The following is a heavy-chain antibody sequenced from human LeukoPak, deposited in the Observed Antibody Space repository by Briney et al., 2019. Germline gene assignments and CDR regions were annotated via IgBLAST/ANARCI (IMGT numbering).Heavy chain of an antibody. Sequence: GGSLRLSCAAAGFTFSNFGMHWVRQAPGKGLEWAAAIHYDGSREYYGDSVKGRFTISRDSSKNTVFLQMNRLRVEDTAVYYCVRDVDPSGHSSRLDPWGQGALVTVSS. CDR1: GFTFSNFG. CDR2: IHYDGSRE. V-gene: IGHV3-33*01. J-gene: IGHJ5*02. D-gene: IGHD3-3*01. CDR3: VRDVDPSGHSSRLDP.